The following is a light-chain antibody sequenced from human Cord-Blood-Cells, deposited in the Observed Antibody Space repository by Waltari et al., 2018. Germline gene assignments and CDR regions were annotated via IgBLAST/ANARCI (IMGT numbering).Light chain of an antibody. CDR2: RTK. CDR1: SSNIGSNY. V-gene: IGLV1-47*01. CDR3: AAWGDSLSGWV. J-gene: IGLJ3*02. Sequence: QSVLTQPPSASGTPGQRVTISCSGSSSNIGSNYVYWYQQLPGTAPKLLIYRTKQRPSGVPDRFSGSKAGTSASLAISGLRSEDEADYYCAAWGDSLSGWVFGGGTKLTVL.